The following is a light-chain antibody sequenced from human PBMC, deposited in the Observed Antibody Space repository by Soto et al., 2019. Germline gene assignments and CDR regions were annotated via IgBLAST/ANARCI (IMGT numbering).Light chain of an antibody. V-gene: IGLV2-8*01. CDR2: EVT. Sequence: QSALTQPPSASGSPGQSVTISCTGTSSDVGAYNYVSWYQQHAGKAPKLVIYEVTKRPSGVPDRFSGSKSANTASLTVSGLQADHEADYYCSSFASSNTWVFGGGTKVTVL. J-gene: IGLJ3*02. CDR1: SSDVGAYNY. CDR3: SSFASSNTWV.